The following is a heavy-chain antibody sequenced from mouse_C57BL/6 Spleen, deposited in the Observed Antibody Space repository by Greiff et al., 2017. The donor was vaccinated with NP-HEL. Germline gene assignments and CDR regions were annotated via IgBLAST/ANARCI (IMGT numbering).Heavy chain of an antibody. CDR1: GYSFTGYY. D-gene: IGHD1-1*01. V-gene: IGHV1-31*01. Sequence: EVKLVESGPELVKPGASVKISCKASGYSFTGYYMHWVKQSHGNILDWIGYIYPYNGVSSYNQKFKGKATLTVDKSSSTAYMELRSLTSEDSAVYYCARDYGSSTHWYFDVWGTGTTVTVSS. J-gene: IGHJ1*03. CDR3: ARDYGSSTHWYFDV. CDR2: IYPYNGVS.